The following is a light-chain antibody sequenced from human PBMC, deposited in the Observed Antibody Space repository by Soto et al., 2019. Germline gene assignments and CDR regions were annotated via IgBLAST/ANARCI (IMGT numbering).Light chain of an antibody. J-gene: IGKJ1*01. CDR3: QQYSXTFWT. Sequence: EIVLTQSPGTLSLSPGERTTLSCRASQSISSSYLAWYQQKPGQAPRLLVYGASSRATGIPDRFSGSGSGTDFTLTISRLEPEDFALYYCQQYSXTFWTLGQGXKVDLK. CDR2: GAS. V-gene: IGKV3-20*01. CDR1: QSISSSY.